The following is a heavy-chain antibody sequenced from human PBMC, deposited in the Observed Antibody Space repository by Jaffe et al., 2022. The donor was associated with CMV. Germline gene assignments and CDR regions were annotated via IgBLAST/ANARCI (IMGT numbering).Heavy chain of an antibody. CDR2: IYTSGST. V-gene: IGHV4-4*07. CDR1: GGSISSYY. Sequence: QVQLQESGPGLVKPSETLSLTCTVSGGSISSYYWSWIRQPAGKGLEWIGRIYTSGSTNYNPSLKSRVTMSVDTSKNQFSLKLSSVTAADTAVYYCARDTSSSWYYYYGMDVWGQGTTVTVSS. J-gene: IGHJ6*02. CDR3: ARDTSSSWYYYYGMDV. D-gene: IGHD6-13*01.